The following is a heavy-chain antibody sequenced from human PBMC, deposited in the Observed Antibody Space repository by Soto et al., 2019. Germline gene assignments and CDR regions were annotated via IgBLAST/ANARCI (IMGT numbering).Heavy chain of an antibody. CDR2: ISAYNGNT. D-gene: IGHD2-2*03. CDR1: GYTFTSYG. V-gene: IGHV1-18*01. CDR3: ARDLLATVLVPAARLRFRPFDY. J-gene: IGHJ4*02. Sequence: GASVKVSCKASGYTFTSYGISWVRQAPGQGLEWMGWISAYNGNTNYAQKLQGRVTMTTDTSTSTAYMELRSLRSDDTAVYYCARDLLATVLVPAARLRFRPFDYWGQGTLVTVSS.